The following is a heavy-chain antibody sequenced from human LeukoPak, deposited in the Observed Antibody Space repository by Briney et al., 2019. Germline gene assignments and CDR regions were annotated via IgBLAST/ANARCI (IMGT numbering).Heavy chain of an antibody. J-gene: IGHJ4*02. Sequence: PGRSLRLSCAASGFIFSSYAMHWVRQAPGKGLEWVAVISYDGSNKYYADSVKGRFTISRDNSKNALYLQMNSLRAEDTAVYYCARDSQDGGAFDYWGQGTLVTVSS. CDR3: ARDSQDGGAFDY. CDR2: ISYDGSNK. V-gene: IGHV3-30*01. CDR1: GFIFSSYA.